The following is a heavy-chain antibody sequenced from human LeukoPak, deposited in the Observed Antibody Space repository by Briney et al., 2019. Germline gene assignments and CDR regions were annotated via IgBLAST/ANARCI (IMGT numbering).Heavy chain of an antibody. Sequence: GESLKISCKGSGYSFTSYWIGWVRQMPGKGLEWMGIIYPGDSDTRYSPSFQGRVTISADKSISTAYLQWSSLKASDTAMYYCARQYVYSSSFFGYWGQGTLVTVSS. CDR3: ARQYVYSSSFFGY. CDR2: IYPGDSDT. J-gene: IGHJ4*02. CDR1: GYSFTSYW. V-gene: IGHV5-51*01. D-gene: IGHD6-6*01.